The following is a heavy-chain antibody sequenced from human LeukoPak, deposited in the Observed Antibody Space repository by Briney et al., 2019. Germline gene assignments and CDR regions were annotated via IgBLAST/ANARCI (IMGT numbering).Heavy chain of an antibody. Sequence: GGSLRLSCAASGFTFSSYEMNWVRQAPGKGLEWVSYISSSGSTMYYADSVKGRFTISRDNAKNSLYLQMNSLRAEDTAVYYCARLGEQPYYFDYWGQGTLVTVSS. CDR1: GFTFSSYE. V-gene: IGHV3-48*03. CDR2: ISSSGSTM. CDR3: ARLGEQPYYFDY. J-gene: IGHJ4*02. D-gene: IGHD1/OR15-1a*01.